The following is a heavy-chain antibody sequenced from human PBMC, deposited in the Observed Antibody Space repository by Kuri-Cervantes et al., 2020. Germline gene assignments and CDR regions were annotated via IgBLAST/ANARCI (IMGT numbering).Heavy chain of an antibody. Sequence: GSLRLSCAVSGYSISSGYYWGWIRQPPGKGLEWIGSRYHSGIAFYNPSLKSRVIISVDTSKSQFSLNLTSVTGADTAFYYCARQTLPTGTQHFDSWGQGTLVTVSS. CDR2: RYHSGIA. CDR3: ARQTLPTGTQHFDS. V-gene: IGHV4-38-2*01. CDR1: GYSISSGYY. J-gene: IGHJ4*02. D-gene: IGHD3-10*01.